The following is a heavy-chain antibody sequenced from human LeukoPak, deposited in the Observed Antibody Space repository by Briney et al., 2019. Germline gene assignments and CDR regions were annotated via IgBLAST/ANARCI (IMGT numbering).Heavy chain of an antibody. CDR2: ISGSGGST. Sequence: GGSLRLSCAASGFTVSSNYMSWVRQAPGKGLEWVSAISGSGGSTYYADSVKGRFTISRDNSKNTLYLQMNSLRAEDTAVYYCAKSGSSRLPRAFDIWGQGTMVTVSS. J-gene: IGHJ3*02. D-gene: IGHD3-10*01. CDR3: AKSGSSRLPRAFDI. CDR1: GFTVSSNY. V-gene: IGHV3-23*01.